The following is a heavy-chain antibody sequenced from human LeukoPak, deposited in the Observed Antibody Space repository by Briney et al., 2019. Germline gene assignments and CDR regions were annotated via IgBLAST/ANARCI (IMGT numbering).Heavy chain of an antibody. CDR2: IKTDGSIT. CDR1: GFSFSVYW. J-gene: IGHJ6*03. Sequence: GGSLRLSCAASGFSFSVYWMHWVRQAPGKGPVWVSRIKTDGSITDYADFVKGRFTISRDNAKDTLYLQMNSLRAEDTAVYYCAKDQRIYGILYYIYMDVWGKGTMVTISS. V-gene: IGHV3-74*01. D-gene: IGHD3-10*01. CDR3: AKDQRIYGILYYIYMDV.